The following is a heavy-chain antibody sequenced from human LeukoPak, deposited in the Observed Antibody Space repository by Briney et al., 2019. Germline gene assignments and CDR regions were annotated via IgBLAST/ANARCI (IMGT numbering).Heavy chain of an antibody. D-gene: IGHD4-17*01. CDR1: GGSISGYY. V-gene: IGHV4-59*08. Sequence: PSETLSLTCTVSGGSISGYYWSWIRQPPGKGLEWIGCIYCSGSTNYNPSLKSRVTISGDTSRNQFSLRLSSVTAADTAVYFCARRNYGDYDHYFDYWGQGSLVTVSS. CDR2: IYCSGST. J-gene: IGHJ4*02. CDR3: ARRNYGDYDHYFDY.